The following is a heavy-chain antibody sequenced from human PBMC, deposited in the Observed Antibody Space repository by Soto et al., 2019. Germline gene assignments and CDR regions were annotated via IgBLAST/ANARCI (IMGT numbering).Heavy chain of an antibody. D-gene: IGHD3-10*01. J-gene: IGHJ5*02. CDR1: GGSIISYY. Sequence: PSETLSLTCTVSGGSIISYYWSWIRQPPGKGLEWIGYIYYSGSTNYNPSLKSRVTISVDTSKNQFSLKLSSVTAADTAVYYCARTVRGVIGYTWFDPWGQGTLVTVSS. V-gene: IGHV4-59*01. CDR2: IYYSGST. CDR3: ARTVRGVIGYTWFDP.